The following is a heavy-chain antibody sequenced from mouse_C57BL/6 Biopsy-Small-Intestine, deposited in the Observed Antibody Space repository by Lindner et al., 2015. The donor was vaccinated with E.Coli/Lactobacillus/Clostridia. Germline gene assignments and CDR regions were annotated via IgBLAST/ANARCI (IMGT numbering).Heavy chain of an antibody. Sequence: SVKVSCKVSGYTLTELSIHWVRQAPGKGLEWMGGFDPEDGETIYAQKFQGRVTMTEDTSTDTAYVELSSLRSEDTAVYYCATLNYGGNSGAFEIWGQGTTVTV. J-gene: IGHJ1*01. V-gene: IGHV1-18*01. D-gene: IGHD1-1*01. CDR3: ATLNYGGNSGAFEI. CDR2: FDPEDGET. CDR1: GYTLTELS.